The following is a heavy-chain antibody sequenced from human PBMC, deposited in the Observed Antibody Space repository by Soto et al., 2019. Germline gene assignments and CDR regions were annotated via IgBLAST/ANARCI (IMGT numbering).Heavy chain of an antibody. D-gene: IGHD3-22*01. CDR3: ARESLYYDSSGPQDY. CDR1: GFTFSSYA. J-gene: IGHJ4*02. V-gene: IGHV3-30-3*01. CDR2: ISYDGSNK. Sequence: GGFLRLSCAASGFTFSSYAMHWVRQAPGKGLEWVAVISYDGSNKYYADSVKGRFTISRDNSKNTLYLQMNSLRAEDTAVYYCARESLYYDSSGPQDYWGQGTLVTVSS.